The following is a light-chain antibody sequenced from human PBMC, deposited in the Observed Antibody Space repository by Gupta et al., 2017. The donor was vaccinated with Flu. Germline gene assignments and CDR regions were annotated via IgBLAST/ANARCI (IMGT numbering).Light chain of an antibody. V-gene: IGLV7-46*01. J-gene: IGLJ3*02. CDR1: TGVVTSGHH. Sequence: QAVVTQEPSLPVSPGGTVTLTCGSSTGVVTSGHHPYWIQQKPGQAPRTLIYDTVMKHSWTPARVSGSLLGGKAALTLSGALAEDEADYYCLRYYLGPRVLGGGTHLTVL. CDR2: DTV. CDR3: LRYYLGPRV.